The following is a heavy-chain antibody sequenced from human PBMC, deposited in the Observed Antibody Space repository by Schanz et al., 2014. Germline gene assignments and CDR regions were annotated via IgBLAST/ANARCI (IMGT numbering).Heavy chain of an antibody. CDR2: INTSGGSR. CDR3: FSMHYGNSVY. V-gene: IGHV3-23*04. D-gene: IGHD3-3*02. J-gene: IGHJ4*02. Sequence: EVQLVESGGGLVQPGGSLRLSCAASGFSFSTHAMSWVRQAPGQGLEWVSGINTSGGSRYYADSVKGRFTISRDNAKNSLYLQMNSLQTDDTAVYYCFSMHYGNSVYWGQGTLVTVSS. CDR1: GFSFSTHA.